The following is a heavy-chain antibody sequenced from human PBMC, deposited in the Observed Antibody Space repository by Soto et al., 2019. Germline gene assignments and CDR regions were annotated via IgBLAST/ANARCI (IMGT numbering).Heavy chain of an antibody. CDR1: GGSLSRYY. Sequence: SETLSLTCTVSGGSLSRYYWRWVRPPPGKGLEWIGYIYYRGSTNYNPSLKSRVTISVDTSKNQFSLKLNSMTAADTAVYYCARHNYGSGSTYFDYWGQGTLVTVSS. CDR2: IYYRGST. J-gene: IGHJ4*02. CDR3: ARHNYGSGSTYFDY. D-gene: IGHD3-10*01. V-gene: IGHV4-59*08.